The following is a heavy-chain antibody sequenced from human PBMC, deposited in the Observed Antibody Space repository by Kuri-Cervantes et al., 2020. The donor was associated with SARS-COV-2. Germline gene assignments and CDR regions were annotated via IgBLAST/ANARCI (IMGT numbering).Heavy chain of an antibody. CDR2: MNPNSGNT. D-gene: IGHD6-13*01. CDR3: ARRFYGSSWYNYYYYGMDV. J-gene: IGHJ6*01. Sequence: ASVKVSCKASGYTFTSYDINWVRQATGQGLAWMGWMNPNSGNTGYAQKFQGRVTMTRNTSISTAYMELSSLRSEDTAVYYCARRFYGSSWYNYYYYGMDVWGQGTTVTVSS. V-gene: IGHV1-8*01. CDR1: GYTFTSYD.